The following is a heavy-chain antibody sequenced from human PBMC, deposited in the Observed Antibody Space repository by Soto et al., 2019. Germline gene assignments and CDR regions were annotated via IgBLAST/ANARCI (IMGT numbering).Heavy chain of an antibody. CDR1: GGSISSSSYY. CDR2: IYYSGST. V-gene: IGHV4-39*01. CDR3: ARLAKSRIFGVVEYYYYYMDV. D-gene: IGHD3-3*01. J-gene: IGHJ6*03. Sequence: SETLSLTCTVSGGSISSSSYYWGWIRQPPGKGLEWIGSIYYSGSTYYNPSLKSRVTISVDTSKNQFSLKLSSVTAADTAVYYCARLAKSRIFGVVEYYYYYMDVWGKGTTVTVSS.